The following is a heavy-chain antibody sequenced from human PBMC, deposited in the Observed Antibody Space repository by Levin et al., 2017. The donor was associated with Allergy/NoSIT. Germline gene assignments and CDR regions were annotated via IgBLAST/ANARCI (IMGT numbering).Heavy chain of an antibody. Sequence: PSETLSLTCAVYGGSFSGYYWSWIRQPPGKGLEWIGEINHSGSTNYNPSLKSRVTISVDTSKNQFSLKLSSVTAADTAVYYCARGRAEEGLRLGELSPKTFDYWGQGTLVTVSS. CDR3: ARGRAEEGLRLGELSPKTFDY. CDR2: INHSGST. D-gene: IGHD3-16*02. CDR1: GGSFSGYY. V-gene: IGHV4-34*01. J-gene: IGHJ4*02.